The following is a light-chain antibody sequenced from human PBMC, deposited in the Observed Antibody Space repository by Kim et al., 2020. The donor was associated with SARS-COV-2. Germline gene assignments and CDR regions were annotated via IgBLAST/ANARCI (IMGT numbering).Light chain of an antibody. Sequence: RASQSVASGYVAWYQQKSGQAPRLLIFATSSRATGIPDRFSGSGTGTSFTLTINTLEPEDFAVYFCQQYGSSPLTFGGGTKLEIK. V-gene: IGKV3-20*01. CDR3: QQYGSSPLT. J-gene: IGKJ4*01. CDR1: QSVASGY. CDR2: ATS.